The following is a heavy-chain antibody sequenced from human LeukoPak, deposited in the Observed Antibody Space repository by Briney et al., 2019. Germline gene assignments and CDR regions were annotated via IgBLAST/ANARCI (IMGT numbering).Heavy chain of an antibody. CDR2: INHFGST. J-gene: IGHJ4*02. Sequence: SSETLSLTCAVYGGSFSGYYWSWIRQPPGKGLECLAEINHFGSTNYNPSLKSRVTISGDTSKNQFSLKVNSVTAADTAVYYCARGYRAPQTFYSYHYFDSWAQGILVTVSS. CDR1: GGSFSGYY. CDR3: ARGYRAPQTFYSYHYFDS. D-gene: IGHD5-18*01. V-gene: IGHV4-34*01.